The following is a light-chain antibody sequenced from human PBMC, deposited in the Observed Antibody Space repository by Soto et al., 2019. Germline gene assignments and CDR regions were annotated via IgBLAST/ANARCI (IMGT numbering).Light chain of an antibody. CDR3: ATWDDSLSAVL. Sequence: QSVLTQPPSVSAAPGQTVTISCSGSSSNIGNNYVSWYQQLPGTAPKLLIYDNNRRPSGIPDRFSDSKSGTSATLGITGPQTGDEADSFCATWDDSLSAVLFGGGTKLTVL. J-gene: IGLJ2*01. CDR2: DNN. CDR1: SSNIGNNY. V-gene: IGLV1-51*01.